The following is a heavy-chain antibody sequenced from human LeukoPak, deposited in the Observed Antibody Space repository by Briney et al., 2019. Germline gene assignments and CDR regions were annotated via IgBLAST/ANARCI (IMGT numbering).Heavy chain of an antibody. J-gene: IGHJ4*02. D-gene: IGHD2-8*02. CDR3: ARRTGGKGDYYFDY. CDR1: GFTLSTYA. Sequence: GGSLRLSCAASGFTLSTYAMSWARQAPGKGLEWVSAISGSGGSTYYADSVKGRFTISRDNSKNTLYLQMNSLRAEDTAVYYCARRTGGKGDYYFDYWGRGTLVTVSS. CDR2: ISGSGGST. V-gene: IGHV3-23*01.